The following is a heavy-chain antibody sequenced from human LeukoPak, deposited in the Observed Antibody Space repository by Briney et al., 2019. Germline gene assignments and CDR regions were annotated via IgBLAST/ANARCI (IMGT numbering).Heavy chain of an antibody. CDR2: ISYDGSNK. V-gene: IGHV3-30*18. Sequence: GGSLRLSCAASGFTFSSYGMHWVRQAPGKGLEWVAVISYDGSNKYYADSVKGRFTISRDNSKNALYLQMNSLRAEDTAVYYCAKEETYYYGSGSYYAEPRFDYWSQGTLVTVSS. D-gene: IGHD3-10*01. CDR3: AKEETYYYGSGSYYAEPRFDY. J-gene: IGHJ4*02. CDR1: GFTFSSYG.